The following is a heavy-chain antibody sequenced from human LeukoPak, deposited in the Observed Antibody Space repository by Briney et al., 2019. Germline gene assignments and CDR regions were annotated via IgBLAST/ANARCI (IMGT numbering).Heavy chain of an antibody. D-gene: IGHD1/OR15-1a*01. CDR1: GFTFSSYA. Sequence: GGSLRLSCAASGFTFSSYAMHWVRQAPGKGLEWVAVISYDGSNKYYADSVKGRFTISRDNSKNTPYLQMNSLRAEDTAVYYCASKQFEHWGQGTLVTVSS. CDR3: ASKQFEH. V-gene: IGHV3-30-3*01. CDR2: ISYDGSNK. J-gene: IGHJ1*01.